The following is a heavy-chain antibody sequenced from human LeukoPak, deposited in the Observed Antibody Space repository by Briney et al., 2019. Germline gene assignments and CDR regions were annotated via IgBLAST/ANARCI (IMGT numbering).Heavy chain of an antibody. J-gene: IGHJ1*01. CDR2: IYYSGST. CDR3: ARTVSGYPPSAEYFQH. Sequence: TETLSLTCTVSGGSISSSSYYWGWIRQPPGKGLEWIGSIYYSGSTYYNPSLKSRVTISVDTPKNQFSLKLGSVTAADTAVYYCARTVSGYPPSAEYFQHWGQGTLVTVSS. V-gene: IGHV4-39*01. D-gene: IGHD3-22*01. CDR1: GGSISSSSYY.